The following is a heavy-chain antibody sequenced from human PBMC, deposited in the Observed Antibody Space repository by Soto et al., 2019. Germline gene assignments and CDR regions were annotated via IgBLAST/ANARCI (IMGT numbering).Heavy chain of an antibody. D-gene: IGHD3-22*01. V-gene: IGHV4-34*01. CDR3: ARAGDSSGYVDY. J-gene: IGHJ4*02. CDR1: GGSFSGYY. CDR2: INHSGST. Sequence: QVKLQQWGAGLLKPSETLSLTFAVYGGSFSGYYWSWIRQPPGKGLEWIGEINHSGSTNYNPSLKSRVTISVDTSKNQFSLKLSSVTAADTAVYYCARAGDSSGYVDYWGQGTLVTVSS.